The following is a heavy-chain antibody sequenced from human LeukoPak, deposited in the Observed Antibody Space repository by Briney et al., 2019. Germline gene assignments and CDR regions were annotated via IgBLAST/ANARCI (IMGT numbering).Heavy chain of an antibody. V-gene: IGHV4-59*08. CDR1: GGSISSYY. D-gene: IGHD5-24*01. CDR3: ARLVEMATIFD. J-gene: IGHJ4*02. CDR2: IYYSGSI. Sequence: SETLSLTCTVSGGSISSYYWSWIRQPPGKGLEWIGYIYYSGSINYNPSLKSRVTISVDTSKNQFSLKLSSVTAADTAVYYCARLVEMATIFDWGQGTLVTVSS.